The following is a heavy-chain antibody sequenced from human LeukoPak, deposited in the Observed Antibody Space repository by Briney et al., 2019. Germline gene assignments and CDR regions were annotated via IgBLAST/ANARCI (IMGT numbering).Heavy chain of an antibody. Sequence: ASVKVSCKASGYTFTSYDINWVRQATGQGLEWMGWMNPNSGNTGYAQKFQGRVTITKNTSISTAYMELSSLRSEDTAVYYCARAIKLELRTYDAFDIWGQGTMVTVSS. V-gene: IGHV1-8*03. J-gene: IGHJ3*02. CDR3: ARAIKLELRTYDAFDI. CDR1: GYTFTSYD. D-gene: IGHD1-7*01. CDR2: MNPNSGNT.